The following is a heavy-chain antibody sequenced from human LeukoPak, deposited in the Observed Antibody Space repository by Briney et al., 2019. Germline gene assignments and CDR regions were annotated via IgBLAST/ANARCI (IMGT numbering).Heavy chain of an antibody. CDR3: ARGPAQATYYDFWSGSTTSNWFDP. V-gene: IGHV1-69*02. Sequence: SVKVSSKASGGTFSSYITSWGRQAPGQGLGWWGRSIPILVIENNAQKFQGRVTITADKSTSTAYMELSSLRSEDTAVYYCARGPAQATYYDFWSGSTTSNWFDPWGQGTLVTVSS. CDR2: SIPILVIE. D-gene: IGHD3-3*01. J-gene: IGHJ5*02. CDR1: GGTFSSYI.